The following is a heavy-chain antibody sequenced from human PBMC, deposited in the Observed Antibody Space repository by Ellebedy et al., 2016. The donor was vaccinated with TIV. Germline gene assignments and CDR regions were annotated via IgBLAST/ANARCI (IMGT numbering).Heavy chain of an antibody. J-gene: IGHJ6*02. Sequence: ASVKVSCKATGYTFTSYGMHWVRQAPGQRLKWMGWINAGNGNTKYSQKFQGRVTITRDTSANTAYMELTSLSSEDTAVYYCARALRFLEWLRNDAAMDVWGQGTTVTVSS. V-gene: IGHV1-3*01. D-gene: IGHD3-3*01. CDR1: GYTFTSYG. CDR2: INAGNGNT. CDR3: ARALRFLEWLRNDAAMDV.